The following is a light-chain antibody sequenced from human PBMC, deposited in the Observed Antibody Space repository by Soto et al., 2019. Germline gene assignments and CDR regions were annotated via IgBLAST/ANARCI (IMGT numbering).Light chain of an antibody. J-gene: IGKJ5*01. CDR1: QDIRSW. Sequence: DLQMTQSPSSVSSSVGDTVIITCRASQDIRSWLGWYQQKPGKAPQLLIYGASNLQSGVPSRFSGSGSGTDFTLTISSLQPEDSAVYYCQQASNFPFTFGQGTRLEIK. CDR3: QQASNFPFT. CDR2: GAS. V-gene: IGKV1-12*02.